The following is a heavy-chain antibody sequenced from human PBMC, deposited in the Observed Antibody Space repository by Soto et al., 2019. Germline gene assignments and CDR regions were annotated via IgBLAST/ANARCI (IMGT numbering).Heavy chain of an antibody. CDR1: GYTFTGYY. V-gene: IGHV1-2*04. CDR3: ARGGTMVRGVIRADYYGMDV. J-gene: IGHJ6*02. CDR2: INPNSGGT. Sequence: ASVKVSCKASGYTFTGYYMHWVRQAPGQGLEWMGWINPNSGGTNYAQKFQGWVTMTRDTSISTAYMELSRLRSDDTAVYYCARGGTMVRGVIRADYYGMDVWGQGTTVTVSS. D-gene: IGHD3-10*01.